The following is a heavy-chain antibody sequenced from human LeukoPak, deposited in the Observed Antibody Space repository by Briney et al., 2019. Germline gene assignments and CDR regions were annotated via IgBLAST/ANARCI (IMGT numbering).Heavy chain of an antibody. CDR1: GGSISSGGYS. J-gene: IGHJ4*02. CDR2: IYHSGST. CDR3: ARQCSSTSCYSY. Sequence: PSQTLSLTCAVSGGSISSGGYSWRWIRQPPGKGLEWIGYIYHSGSTYYNPSLKSRVTISVDRSKNQFSLKLSSVTAADTAVYFCARQCSSTSCYSYWGQGTLVTVSS. D-gene: IGHD2-2*01. V-gene: IGHV4-30-2*01.